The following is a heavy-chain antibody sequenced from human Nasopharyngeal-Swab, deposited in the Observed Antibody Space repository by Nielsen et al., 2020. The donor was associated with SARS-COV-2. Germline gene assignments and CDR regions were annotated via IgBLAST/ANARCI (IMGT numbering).Heavy chain of an antibody. CDR2: IIPIFGTA. D-gene: IGHD3-22*01. CDR3: ARDRRMDYYDSSARAEYFQH. J-gene: IGHJ1*01. CDR1: GGTFSSYA. Sequence: SVQVSCKASGGTFSSYAISWVRQAPGQGLGWMGGIIPIFGTANYAQKFQGRVTITADESTSTAYMELSSLRSEDTAVYYCARDRRMDYYDSSARAEYFQHWGQGTLVTVSS. V-gene: IGHV1-69*13.